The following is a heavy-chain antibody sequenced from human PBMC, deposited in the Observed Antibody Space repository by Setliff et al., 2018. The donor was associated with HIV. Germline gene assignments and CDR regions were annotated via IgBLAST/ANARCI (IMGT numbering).Heavy chain of an antibody. D-gene: IGHD4-17*01. J-gene: IGHJ4*02. CDR3: ARDAYGDSYFDF. V-gene: IGHV3-21*06. CDR1: GFTFSSYS. CDR2: ISSTSRYI. Sequence: GGSLRLSCAASGFTFSSYSMNWVRQAPGKGLEWVSSISSTSRYIYYADSVRGRFTISRGNAKNSLYLHMVDLGAEDTALYYCARDAYGDSYFDFWGQGTLVTVSS.